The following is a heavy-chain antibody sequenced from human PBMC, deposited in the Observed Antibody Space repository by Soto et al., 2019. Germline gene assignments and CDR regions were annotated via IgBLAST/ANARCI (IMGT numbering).Heavy chain of an antibody. J-gene: IGHJ6*02. D-gene: IGHD6-19*01. Sequence: SVKVSCKASGGTFSSYAISWERQAPGQGLEWMGGIIPIFGTANYAQKFQGRVTITADESTSTAYMELSSLRSEDTAVYYCARDRGSGWDYYYYGMDVWGQGTTVT. V-gene: IGHV1-69*13. CDR2: IIPIFGTA. CDR1: GGTFSSYA. CDR3: ARDRGSGWDYYYYGMDV.